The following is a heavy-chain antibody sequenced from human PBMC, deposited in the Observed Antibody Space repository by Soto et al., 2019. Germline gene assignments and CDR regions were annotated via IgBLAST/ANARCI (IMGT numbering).Heavy chain of an antibody. D-gene: IGHD3-16*01. Sequence: EVQLVESGGGLVQPGRSLRLSCAASGFTFDDYAMHWVRQAPGKGLEWVAGLTWNSGSIAYADSVKGRFTISRDNAKNSLHLQMNSLRPEDTALYYCAAGCDLYLAYAFDIWGQGTMVTVSS. V-gene: IGHV3-9*01. CDR1: GFTFDDYA. CDR2: LTWNSGSI. CDR3: AAGCDLYLAYAFDI. J-gene: IGHJ3*02.